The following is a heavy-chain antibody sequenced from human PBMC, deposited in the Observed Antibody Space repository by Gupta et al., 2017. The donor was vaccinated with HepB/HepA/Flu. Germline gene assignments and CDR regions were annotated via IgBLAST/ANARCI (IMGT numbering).Heavy chain of an antibody. D-gene: IGHD1-14*01. Sequence: QVQLVQSGAEVKKPGASVKVSCKASGYTFTSYGISWVRQAPGQGLEWMGWISAYNGNTNYAQKLQGRVTMTTDTSTSTAYMELRSLRSDDTAVYYCARVGTSNQPEGDYYYYYMDVWGKGTTVTVSS. J-gene: IGHJ6*03. CDR3: ARVGTSNQPEGDYYYYYMDV. CDR1: GYTFTSYG. V-gene: IGHV1-18*01. CDR2: ISAYNGNT.